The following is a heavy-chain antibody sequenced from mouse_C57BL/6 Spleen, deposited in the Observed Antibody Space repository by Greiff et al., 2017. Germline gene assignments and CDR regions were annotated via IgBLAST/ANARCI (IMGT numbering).Heavy chain of an antibody. D-gene: IGHD4-1*02. J-gene: IGHJ4*01. Sequence: EVKVEESGGGLVQPGGSLSLSCAASGFTFTDYYMSWVRQPPGKALEWLGFIRNKANGYTTEYSASVKGRFTISRDNSQSILYLQMNALRAEDSATYYCARSSTGREYAMDYWGQGTSVTVSS. CDR3: ARSSTGREYAMDY. CDR1: GFTFTDYY. CDR2: IRNKANGYTT. V-gene: IGHV7-3*01.